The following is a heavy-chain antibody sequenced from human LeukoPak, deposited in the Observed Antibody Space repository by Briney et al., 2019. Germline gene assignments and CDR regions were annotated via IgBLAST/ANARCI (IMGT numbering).Heavy chain of an antibody. CDR1: GFTFTNYA. J-gene: IGHJ4*02. Sequence: GSVKVSCKASGFTFTNYAMHWERQAPGQRLEWMAWINADNGNTKYSPKFQGRVTITRDTSASTVYMELSSLTSEDTAVYYCAREWVWFGESRYFSYWGQGTLVTVSS. CDR3: AREWVWFGESRYFSY. V-gene: IGHV1-3*01. CDR2: INADNGNT. D-gene: IGHD3-10*01.